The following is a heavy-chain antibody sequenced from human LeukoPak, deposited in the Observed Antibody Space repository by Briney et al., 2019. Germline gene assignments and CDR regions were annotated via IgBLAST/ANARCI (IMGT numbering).Heavy chain of an antibody. CDR1: GYSFTTYY. Sequence: GASVKLSCKASGYSFTTYYMHWVRQAPGQGLEWVGIINASSGSTSYAQKFQGRVAMTRDTSTRTVYMELGSLRSEDTAVYYCARIGSGSYSDYWGQGSLVTVSS. D-gene: IGHD3-10*01. V-gene: IGHV1-46*01. CDR2: INASSGST. CDR3: ARIGSGSYSDY. J-gene: IGHJ4*02.